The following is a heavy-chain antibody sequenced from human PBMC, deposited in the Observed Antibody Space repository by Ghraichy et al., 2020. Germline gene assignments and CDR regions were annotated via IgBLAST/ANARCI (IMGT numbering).Heavy chain of an antibody. J-gene: IGHJ6*02. CDR1: GYTFTSYG. CDR3: ARGGIVVVPAAARPDYYYYGMDV. Sequence: ASVKVSCKASGYTFTSYGISWVRQAPGQGLEWMGWISAYNGNTNYAQKLQGRVTMTTDTSTSTAYMELRSLRSDDTAVYYCARGGIVVVPAAARPDYYYYGMDVWGQGTTVTVSS. D-gene: IGHD2-2*01. CDR2: ISAYNGNT. V-gene: IGHV1-18*01.